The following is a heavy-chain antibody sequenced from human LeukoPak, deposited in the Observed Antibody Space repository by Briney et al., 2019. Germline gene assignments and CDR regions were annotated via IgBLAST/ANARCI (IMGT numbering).Heavy chain of an antibody. V-gene: IGHV1-69*05. CDR3: ARRAVDTAPVGDYYYYYMDV. Sequence: GASVKVSCKASGCTFISYAISWVRQAPGQGLEWMGGIIPIFGTANYAQKFQGRVTITTDESTSTAYMEPSSLRSEDTAVYYCARRAVDTAPVGDYYYYYMDVWGKGTTVTVSS. CDR1: GCTFISYA. CDR2: IIPIFGTA. D-gene: IGHD5-18*01. J-gene: IGHJ6*03.